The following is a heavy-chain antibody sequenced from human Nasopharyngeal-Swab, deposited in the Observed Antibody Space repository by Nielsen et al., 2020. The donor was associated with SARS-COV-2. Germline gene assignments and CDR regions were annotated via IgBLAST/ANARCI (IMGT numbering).Heavy chain of an antibody. J-gene: IGHJ4*02. CDR1: GFTFSPYT. V-gene: IGHV3-48*04. CDR2: ITSGNSV. CDR3: ARERGGGYGDY. Sequence: GESLKISCATSGFTFSPYTMTWVRQAPGKGLRWISYITSGNSVQYADSVRGRFTISRDNAKNSLDLQMNSLTAEDTAVYYCARERGGGYGDYWGQGTLVTVSS. D-gene: IGHD5-12*01.